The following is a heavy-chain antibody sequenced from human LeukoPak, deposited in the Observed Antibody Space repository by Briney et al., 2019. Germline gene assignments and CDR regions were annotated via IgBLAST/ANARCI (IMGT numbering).Heavy chain of an antibody. D-gene: IGHD6-6*01. V-gene: IGHV3-30*18. J-gene: IGHJ4*02. CDR1: GFTFSNYG. CDR2: ISYDGTNK. CDR3: AKETDSYSSSPTTNE. Sequence: GRSLRLSCAASGFTFSNYGIHWVRQAPGKGLEWVAVISYDGTNKYYADSVKGRFAISRDNAKNTLYLQMNSLRAEDTAVYYCAKETDSYSSSPTTNERVQGTLVTVSS.